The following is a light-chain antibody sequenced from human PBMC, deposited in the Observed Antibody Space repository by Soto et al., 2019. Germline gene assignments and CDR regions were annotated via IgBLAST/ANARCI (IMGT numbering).Light chain of an antibody. J-gene: IGKJ3*01. Sequence: EIVLTQSPGTLSLSPGERATLSCRASQSVSSHLAWYQQKPGRAPRLLIYGASSMATGIPDRFSGSGSGTDFTLTISRLEPEDFAVYYCQQNDNSLFTFGPGTKVNIK. CDR1: QSVSSH. V-gene: IGKV3-20*01. CDR3: QQNDNSLFT. CDR2: GAS.